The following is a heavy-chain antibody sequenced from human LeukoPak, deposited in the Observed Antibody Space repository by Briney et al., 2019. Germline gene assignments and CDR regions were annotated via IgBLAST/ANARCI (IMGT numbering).Heavy chain of an antibody. CDR1: GYTFTSYA. D-gene: IGHD3-3*01. V-gene: IGHV1-3*01. CDR2: INAGNGNT. CDR3: ARLNYDFWSGVWEGYYMDV. Sequence: GASVKVSCKASGYTFTSYAMHWVRQAPGQRLEWMGWINAGNGNTKYSQKFQGRVTITRDTSASTAYMELSSLRSEDTAVYYCARLNYDFWSGVWEGYYMDVWGKGTTVTVSS. J-gene: IGHJ6*03.